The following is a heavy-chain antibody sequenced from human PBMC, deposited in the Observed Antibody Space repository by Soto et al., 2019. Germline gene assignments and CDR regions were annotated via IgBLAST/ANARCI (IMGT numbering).Heavy chain of an antibody. V-gene: IGHV3-11*06. CDR1: GFTFSDYY. J-gene: IGHJ4*02. CDR2: ISSSSSYT. Sequence: GGSLRLSCAASGFTFSDYYMSWIRQAPGKGLEWVSYISSSSSYTNYADSVKGRFTISRDNAKNSLYLQMNSLRAEDTAVYYCASYSSSWPYYFDYWGQGTLVTVS. D-gene: IGHD6-13*01. CDR3: ASYSSSWPYYFDY.